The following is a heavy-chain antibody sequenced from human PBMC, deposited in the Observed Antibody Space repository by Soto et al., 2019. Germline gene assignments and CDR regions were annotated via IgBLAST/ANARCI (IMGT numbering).Heavy chain of an antibody. CDR3: ARDKDIVVVPAASPYGMDV. Sequence: PGGSLRLSCAASGFTFSSYDMHWVRQATGKGQEWVSAIGTAGDTYYPGSVKGRFTISRENAKNSLYLQMNSLRAEDTAVYYCARDKDIVVVPAASPYGMDVWGQGTTVTVSS. V-gene: IGHV3-13*01. D-gene: IGHD2-2*01. CDR1: GFTFSSYD. J-gene: IGHJ6*02. CDR2: IGTAGDT.